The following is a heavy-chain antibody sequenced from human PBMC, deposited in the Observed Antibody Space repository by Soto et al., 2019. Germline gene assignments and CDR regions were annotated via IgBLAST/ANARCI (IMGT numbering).Heavy chain of an antibody. V-gene: IGHV3-49*04. J-gene: IGHJ6*02. CDR2: IRSKAYGGTT. CDR1: GFTWGDYA. D-gene: IGHD1-26*01. CDR3: ARSLLNWMDV. Sequence: PGGSLRLSCTGSGFTWGDYAMNWVRQAPGKGLEWVGFIRSKAYGGTTEYAASVTGRFTISRDDSRTIAYLQMNILKTEDTAVFCCARSLLNWMDVGVQGTTVTVSS.